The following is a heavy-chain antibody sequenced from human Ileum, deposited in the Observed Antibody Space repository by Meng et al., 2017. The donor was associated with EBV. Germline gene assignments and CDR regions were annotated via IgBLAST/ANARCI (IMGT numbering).Heavy chain of an antibody. D-gene: IGHD5-18*01. J-gene: IGHJ4*02. Sequence: QVELCEAGLERVKPSETLSLTCNVTGGSVSISSFYWGWIRQPPGKGLEWIGYIYYSGTTNYNPSLESRVTISVDTSKNQFSLKLRSVASSDTAVYYCSRGWDTAMDSGWGQGTLVTVSS. V-gene: IGHV4-61*01. CDR2: IYYSGTT. CDR1: GGSVSISSFY. CDR3: SRGWDTAMDSG.